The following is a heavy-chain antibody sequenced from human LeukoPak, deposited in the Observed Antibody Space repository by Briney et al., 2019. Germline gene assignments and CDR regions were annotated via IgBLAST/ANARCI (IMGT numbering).Heavy chain of an antibody. Sequence: SQTLSLTCTVSGGSISSGSYYWSWIRQPPGKGLEWIGYIYYSGSTNYNPSLKSRVTISVDTSKNQFSLKLSSVTAADTAVYYCARHYGDYVRYFDYWGQGTLVTVSS. CDR3: ARHYGDYVRYFDY. CDR1: GGSISSGSYY. D-gene: IGHD4-17*01. V-gene: IGHV4-61*01. CDR2: IYYSGST. J-gene: IGHJ4*02.